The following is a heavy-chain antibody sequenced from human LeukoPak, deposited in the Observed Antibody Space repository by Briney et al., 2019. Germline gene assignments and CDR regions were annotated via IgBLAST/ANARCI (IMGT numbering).Heavy chain of an antibody. J-gene: IGHJ5*02. CDR2: MKEDGSDE. CDR3: ARGGAGGGYFPT. V-gene: IGHV3-7*03. Sequence: GGSLRLSCVASGFSFSDSTMSWVRQAAGKGLEWVDKMKEDGSDENYVDSVKGRFTISRDNARNSLHLQMKSLRAEDTAVYFCARGGAGGGYFPTWGQGILVIVSS. CDR1: GFSFSDST. D-gene: IGHD3-16*01.